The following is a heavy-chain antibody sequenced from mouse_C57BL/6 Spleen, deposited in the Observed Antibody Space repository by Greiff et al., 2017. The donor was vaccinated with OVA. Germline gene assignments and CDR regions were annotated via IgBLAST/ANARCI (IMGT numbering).Heavy chain of an antibody. CDR3: AKTAQATGAMDY. CDR2: IYPGDGDT. CDR1: GYAFSSSW. D-gene: IGHD3-2*02. Sequence: QVQLKESGPELVKPGASVKISCKASGYAFSSSWMNWVKQRPGKGLEWIGRIYPGDGDTNYNGKFKGKATLTADKSSSTAYMQLSSLTSEDSAVYFCAKTAQATGAMDYWGQGTSVTVSS. J-gene: IGHJ4*01. V-gene: IGHV1-82*01.